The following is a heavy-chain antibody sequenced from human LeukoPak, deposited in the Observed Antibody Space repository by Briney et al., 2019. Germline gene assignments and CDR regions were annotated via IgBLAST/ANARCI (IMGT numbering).Heavy chain of an antibody. Sequence: GGSLRLSCAASGFTFSNYGMHWVRQAPGKGLEWVAVIWYDGTNKYYADSVKGRFTISRDNSKNTLYLQMNSLRAEDTAVYYCAKALVGEDAFDIWGQGTMVTVSS. CDR3: AKALVGEDAFDI. D-gene: IGHD3-10*01. CDR1: GFTFSNYG. CDR2: IWYDGTNK. J-gene: IGHJ3*02. V-gene: IGHV3-33*06.